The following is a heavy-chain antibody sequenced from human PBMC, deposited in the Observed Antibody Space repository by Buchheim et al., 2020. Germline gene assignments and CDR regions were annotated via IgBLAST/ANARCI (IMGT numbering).Heavy chain of an antibody. CDR1: GGSVSSPDYF. CDR3: ARRQAVSMAAAAFDL. J-gene: IGHJ4*02. D-gene: IGHD6-13*01. Sequence: QQQLQESGPGLVKASEALSLTCTVSGGSVSSPDYFWGWVRQPPGKVLEWIGHIYYSGGTFYNPSLRSRVTISVDTAKNQSSLNLNSLTAADTAVYYCARRQAVSMAAAAFDLWGRGSL. V-gene: IGHV4-39*01. CDR2: IYYSGGT.